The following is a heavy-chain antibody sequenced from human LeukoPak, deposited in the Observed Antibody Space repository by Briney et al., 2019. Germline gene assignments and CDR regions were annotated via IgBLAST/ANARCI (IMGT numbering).Heavy chain of an antibody. CDR3: AKQSNNHYYQKASDY. J-gene: IGHJ4*02. Sequence: GSLRLSCAASGFTFSSYGMSWVRQAPGKGLEWVSAISGSGGSTYYADSVKGRFTISRDNSNNTLYLQMNSLRAEDTAVYFCAKQSNNHYYQKASDYWGQGTLVTVSS. CDR1: GFTFSSYG. CDR2: ISGSGGST. V-gene: IGHV3-23*01. D-gene: IGHD1-26*01.